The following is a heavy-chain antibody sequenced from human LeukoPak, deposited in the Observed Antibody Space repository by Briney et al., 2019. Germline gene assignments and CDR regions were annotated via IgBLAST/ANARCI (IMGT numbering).Heavy chain of an antibody. Sequence: SETLSLTCTVSGGSISSGGYYWSWIRQPPGKGLEWIGYIYYSGSTNYNPSLKSRVTISVDTSKNQFSLKLSSVTAADTAVYYCAVGAWLGYWGQGTLVTVSS. CDR1: GGSISSGGYY. D-gene: IGHD3-22*01. J-gene: IGHJ4*02. CDR2: IYYSGST. CDR3: AVGAWLGY. V-gene: IGHV4-61*08.